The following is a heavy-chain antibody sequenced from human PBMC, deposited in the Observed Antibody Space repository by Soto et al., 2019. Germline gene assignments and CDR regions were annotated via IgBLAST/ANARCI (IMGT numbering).Heavy chain of an antibody. CDR2: INAGNGNT. CDR3: ARDRSIAARHLGSPVARWFDP. D-gene: IGHD6-6*01. J-gene: IGHJ5*02. CDR1: GYTFTSYA. Sequence: ASVKVSCKASGYTFTSYAMHWVRQAPGQKLEWMGWINAGNGNTKYSHKFQGRVTITRNTSASTAYMELSSLRSEDTAVYYCARDRSIAARHLGSPVARWFDPWGQGTLVTVSS. V-gene: IGHV1-3*01.